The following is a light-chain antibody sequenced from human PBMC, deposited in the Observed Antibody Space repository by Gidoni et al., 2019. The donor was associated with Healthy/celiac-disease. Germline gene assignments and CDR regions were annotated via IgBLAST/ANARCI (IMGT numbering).Light chain of an antibody. Sequence: SYELTQSPSVSASPAQTASITCSGDQLGDKYACWYQQKPGQPPVLVIYQDSKRPSGIPERFSGSNSGNTATLTISGTQAMDEADYYCQAWDSSTASVVFGGGTKLTVL. CDR3: QAWDSSTASVV. J-gene: IGLJ2*01. CDR2: QDS. V-gene: IGLV3-1*01. CDR1: QLGDKY.